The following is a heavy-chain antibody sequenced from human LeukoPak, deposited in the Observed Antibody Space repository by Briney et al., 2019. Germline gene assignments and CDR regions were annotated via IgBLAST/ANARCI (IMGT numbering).Heavy chain of an antibody. CDR3: ARSGLSRFDY. D-gene: IGHD4/OR15-4a*01. CDR2: FSGSGGST. CDR1: GFTFSIYA. J-gene: IGHJ4*02. V-gene: IGHV3-23*01. Sequence: GGTPRLSCAASGFTFSIYAMSWVRQAPGKGLEWVSAFSGSGGSTYYADSVKGRFTISRDNSKNTLYLQMNSLRAEDTAVYYCARSGLSRFDYWGQGTLVTVSS.